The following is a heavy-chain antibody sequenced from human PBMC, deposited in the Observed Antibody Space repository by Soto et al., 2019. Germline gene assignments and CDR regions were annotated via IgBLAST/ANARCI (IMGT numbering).Heavy chain of an antibody. Sequence: QVQLVQSGAEVKKPGASVKVSCKASGYTFTSYYMHWVRQAPGQGLEWMGIINPSGGSTSYAQKFPGRVTMTRDTSTSTVYMELSSLRSEDTAVYYCARDSAITEYSSSQDYWGQGTLVTVSS. D-gene: IGHD6-6*01. CDR1: GYTFTSYY. CDR2: INPSGGST. CDR3: ARDSAITEYSSSQDY. V-gene: IGHV1-46*01. J-gene: IGHJ4*02.